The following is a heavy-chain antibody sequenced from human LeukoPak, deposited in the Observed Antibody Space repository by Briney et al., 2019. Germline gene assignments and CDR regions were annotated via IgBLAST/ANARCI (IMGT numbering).Heavy chain of an antibody. CDR3: ARDRRAAGDYYYYYMDV. J-gene: IGHJ6*03. CDR1: GFTFSSYW. Sequence: PGGSLRLSCAASGFTFSSYWMSWVRQAPGKGLEWVANIKQDGSEKYYVDSVKGRFTISRDNAKNSLYLQMNSLRAEDTAVYYCARDRRAAGDYYYYYMDVWGKGTTATVSS. V-gene: IGHV3-7*01. D-gene: IGHD1-1*01. CDR2: IKQDGSEK.